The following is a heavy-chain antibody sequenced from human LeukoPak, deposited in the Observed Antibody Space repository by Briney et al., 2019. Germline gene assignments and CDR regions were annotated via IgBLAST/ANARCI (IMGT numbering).Heavy chain of an antibody. Sequence: PGGSLRLSCAASGFTFSSYSMNWVRQAPGKGLEWVSSISSSSSYIYYADSVKGRFTISRDNAKNSLYLQMNSLRAEDTAVYYCAGDVDTAMVTLDYWGQGTLVTVSS. CDR1: GFTFSSYS. CDR2: ISSSSSYI. J-gene: IGHJ4*02. V-gene: IGHV3-21*01. D-gene: IGHD5-18*01. CDR3: AGDVDTAMVTLDY.